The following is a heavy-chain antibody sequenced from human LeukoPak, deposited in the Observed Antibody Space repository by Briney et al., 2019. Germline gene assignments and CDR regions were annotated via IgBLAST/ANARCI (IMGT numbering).Heavy chain of an antibody. CDR3: AREIVLITVTPFGYFDY. CDR1: GGSFSGYY. D-gene: IGHD4-17*01. CDR2: IYHSGST. Sequence: SETLSLTCAVYGGSFSGYYWGWIRQPPGKGLEWIGSIYHSGSTYYNPSLKSRVTISVDTSKNQFSLKLSSVTAADTAVYYCAREIVLITVTPFGYFDYWGQGTLVTVSS. J-gene: IGHJ4*02. V-gene: IGHV4-38-2*02.